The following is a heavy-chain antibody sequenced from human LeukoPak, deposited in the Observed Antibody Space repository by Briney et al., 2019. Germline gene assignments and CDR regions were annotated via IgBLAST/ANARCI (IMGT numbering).Heavy chain of an antibody. D-gene: IGHD1-1*01. Sequence: PGRCLRLSCAASGFTLSSYTMNWVRRAPWKGLEWVSSISSSSNYIYYADSVKGRFAISRDNAKNSLYLQMNSLRAEDTAVYYCAREGGQLAFDIWGQGTMVTVSS. J-gene: IGHJ3*02. V-gene: IGHV3-21*01. CDR2: ISSSSNYI. CDR1: GFTLSSYT. CDR3: AREGGQLAFDI.